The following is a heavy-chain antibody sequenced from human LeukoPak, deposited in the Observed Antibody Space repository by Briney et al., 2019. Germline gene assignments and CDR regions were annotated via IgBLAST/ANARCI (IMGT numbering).Heavy chain of an antibody. CDR1: GYTFTSYD. Sequence: ASVKVSCKASGYTFTSYDINWVRQAPGQGLEWMGWINPNSGDTNYAQKFQGRVTMTRDTSISTAYMELSRLRSDDTAVYYCARGVGYSKFDWFDPWGQGTLVTVSS. V-gene: IGHV1-2*02. CDR2: INPNSGDT. J-gene: IGHJ5*02. CDR3: ARGVGYSKFDWFDP. D-gene: IGHD4-11*01.